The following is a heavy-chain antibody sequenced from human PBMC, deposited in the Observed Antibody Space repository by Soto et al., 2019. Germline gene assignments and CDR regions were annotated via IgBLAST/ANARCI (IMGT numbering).Heavy chain of an antibody. CDR2: ISGDNGKT. CDR1: DYTFTKYG. V-gene: IGHV1-18*01. CDR3: AVLCDRTSCFDS. D-gene: IGHD2-2*01. J-gene: IGHJ4*02. Sequence: GASVKVSCKTSDYTFTKYGINWVLQAPGQGLEWMGWISGDNGKTKNAQRLQGRLTITTDTSTSTAYMDLRSLRSDDTAVYYCAVLCDRTSCFDSWGQGTLVTVSS.